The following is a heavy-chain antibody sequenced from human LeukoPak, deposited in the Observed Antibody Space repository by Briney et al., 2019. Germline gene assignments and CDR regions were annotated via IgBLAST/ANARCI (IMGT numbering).Heavy chain of an antibody. Sequence: KSSETLSLTCTVSGGSMSSHYWSWIRQPAGKGLEWIGRIYIDGSSNYNPSLKSRVAMSVDTSKNQFSLKLTSVTAADTAMYYCARGMTAFDPWGQGTLVTVPS. D-gene: IGHD2-8*01. J-gene: IGHJ5*02. CDR1: GGSMSSHY. V-gene: IGHV4-4*07. CDR3: ARGMTAFDP. CDR2: IYIDGSS.